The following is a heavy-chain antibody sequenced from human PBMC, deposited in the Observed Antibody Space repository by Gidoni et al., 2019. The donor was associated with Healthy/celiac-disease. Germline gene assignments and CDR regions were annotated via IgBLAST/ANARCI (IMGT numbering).Heavy chain of an antibody. V-gene: IGHV3-21*01. CDR2: ISSSSSYI. D-gene: IGHD4-17*01. CDR1: GVTFSSYS. CDR3: ARETTVTGIDY. J-gene: IGHJ4*02. Sequence: EVQLVESGGGLVKPGGSLRLSCAASGVTFSSYSMNWVRQAPGKGLEWVSSISSSSSYIYYADSVKGRFTISRDNAKNSLYLQMNSLRAEDTAVYYCARETTVTGIDYWGQGTLVTVSS.